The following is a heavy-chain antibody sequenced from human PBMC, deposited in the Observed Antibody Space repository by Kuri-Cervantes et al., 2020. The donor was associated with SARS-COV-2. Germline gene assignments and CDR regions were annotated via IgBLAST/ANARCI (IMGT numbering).Heavy chain of an antibody. Sequence: GESLKISCAASGFTFSDYYMTWVRQAPGKGLEWVSYISGSGSTKYYADSVKGRFTISRDNGKNSLFLQMNSLRAEDTAVYYCARSRLGYCSSTSCYLDAFDIWGQGTMVTVSS. J-gene: IGHJ3*02. CDR1: GFTFSDYY. D-gene: IGHD2-2*01. CDR3: ARSRLGYCSSTSCYLDAFDI. V-gene: IGHV3-11*01. CDR2: ISGSGSTK.